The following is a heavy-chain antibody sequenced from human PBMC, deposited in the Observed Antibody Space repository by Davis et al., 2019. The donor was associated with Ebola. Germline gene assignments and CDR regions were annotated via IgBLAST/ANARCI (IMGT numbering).Heavy chain of an antibody. D-gene: IGHD5-12*01. CDR1: GFTFSTYS. J-gene: IGHJ4*02. CDR2: ISSSDSTI. V-gene: IGHV3-48*04. Sequence: GESLKISCAASGFTFSTYSMSWIRQAPGKGLEWVSYISSSDSTIYYADSVKGRFSISRDNAKNSLYLQMNSLRAEDTAVYYCARDSRGHDFVDYWGQGTLVTVSS. CDR3: ARDSRGHDFVDY.